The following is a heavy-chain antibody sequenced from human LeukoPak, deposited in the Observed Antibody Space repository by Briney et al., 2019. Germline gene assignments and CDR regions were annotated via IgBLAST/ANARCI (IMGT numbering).Heavy chain of an antibody. CDR3: ARDTRGIAAAGPPYYYYGMDV. J-gene: IGHJ6*02. D-gene: IGHD6-13*01. CDR1: GGSISSSSYY. Sequence: PETLSLTCTVSGGSISSSSYYWGWIRQPPGKGLEWIGSIYYSGSTYYNPSLKSRVTISVDTFKNQFSLKLSSVTAADTAVYYCARDTRGIAAAGPPYYYYGMDVWGQGTTVTVSS. V-gene: IGHV4-39*07. CDR2: IYYSGST.